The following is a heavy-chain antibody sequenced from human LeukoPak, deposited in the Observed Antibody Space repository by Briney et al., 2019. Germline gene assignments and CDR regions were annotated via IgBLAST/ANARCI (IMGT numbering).Heavy chain of an antibody. CDR3: ARFSYDSSGYYSFDY. CDR1: GGSISSYY. J-gene: IGHJ4*02. V-gene: IGHV4-4*07. Sequence: PSETLSLTCTVSGGSISSYYWSWIRQPAGQGLEWIGRIYTSGSTNYNPSLKSRLTMSVDTSKNQFSLKLSSVTAADTAVYYCARFSYDSSGYYSFDYWGQGTPVTVSS. CDR2: IYTSGST. D-gene: IGHD3-22*01.